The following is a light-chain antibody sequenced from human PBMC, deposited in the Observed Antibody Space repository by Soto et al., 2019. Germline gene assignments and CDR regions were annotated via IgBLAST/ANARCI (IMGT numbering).Light chain of an antibody. CDR1: SSNIGRNT. Sequence: QSVLTQPPSASGTPGQRVTISCSGSSSNIGRNTVNWYQQLPGTAPKLLIYSNNQRPSGVPDRFSGSKSCTSASLAISGLQSEDEADYYCAAWDDSLNGVVFGGGTKVTVL. V-gene: IGLV1-44*01. CDR3: AAWDDSLNGVV. J-gene: IGLJ2*01. CDR2: SNN.